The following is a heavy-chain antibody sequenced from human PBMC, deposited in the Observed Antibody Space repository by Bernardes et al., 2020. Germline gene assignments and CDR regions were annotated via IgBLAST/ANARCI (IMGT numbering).Heavy chain of an antibody. Sequence: GGSLRLSCAASGFTFSSYAMSWVRQAPGKGLEWVSAISGSGGSTYYADSVKGRFTISRDNSKNTLYLQMNSLRAEDTAVYYCAKDPPPHDIVVVPAAITATTGMGVSSDYWGQGTLVTVSS. D-gene: IGHD2-2*01. CDR2: ISGSGGST. J-gene: IGHJ4*02. CDR1: GFTFSSYA. V-gene: IGHV3-23*01. CDR3: AKDPPPHDIVVVPAAITATTGMGVSSDY.